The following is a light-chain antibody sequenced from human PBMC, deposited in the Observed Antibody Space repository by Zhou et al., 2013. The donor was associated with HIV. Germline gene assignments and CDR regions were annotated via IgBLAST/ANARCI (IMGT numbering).Light chain of an antibody. CDR2: DAS. CDR3: QQYASSIAYT. V-gene: IGKV3-11*01. CDR1: QNVAYD. Sequence: EIVLTQSPSTLSLSPGESAALSCRASQNVAYDFAWYQQKPGQAPSLLIYDASTRATGIPDRFSGSGSGSDFTLTIDRLEPEDLALYYCQQYASSIAYTFGQGTKLEV. J-gene: IGKJ2*01.